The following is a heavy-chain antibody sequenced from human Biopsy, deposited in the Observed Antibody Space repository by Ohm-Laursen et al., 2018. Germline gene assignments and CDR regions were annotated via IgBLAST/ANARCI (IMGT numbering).Heavy chain of an antibody. J-gene: IGHJ5*01. CDR2: IDPKSGGT. D-gene: IGHD3-3*01. Sequence: GSSVKVSCKASAYSFGDHRIHWVLQAPGQGLEWMGWIDPKSGGTNYAQKFQGRVTMTRDTSISTTYMELRRLTSDDTAVFYCARELGDFWGGRQFDFWGQGTLVTVSS. CDR1: AYSFGDHR. V-gene: IGHV1-2*02. CDR3: ARELGDFWGGRQFDF.